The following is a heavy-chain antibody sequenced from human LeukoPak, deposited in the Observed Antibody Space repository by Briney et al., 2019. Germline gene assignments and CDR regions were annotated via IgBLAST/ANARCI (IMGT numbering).Heavy chain of an antibody. V-gene: IGHV4-59*01. J-gene: IGHJ4*02. D-gene: IGHD5-18*01. CDR1: GGSFSSYY. Sequence: SETLSLTCAVYGGSFSSYYWSWIRQPPGKGLEWIGYIYYSGSTNYNPSLKSRVTISVDTSKNQFSLKLSSVTAADTAVYYCAREEWLHGYFDYWGQGTLVTVSS. CDR2: IYYSGST. CDR3: AREEWLHGYFDY.